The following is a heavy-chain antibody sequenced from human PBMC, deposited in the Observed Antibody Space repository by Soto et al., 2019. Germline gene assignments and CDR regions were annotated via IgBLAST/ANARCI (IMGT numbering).Heavy chain of an antibody. CDR1: GYTFTGYY. D-gene: IGHD6-19*01. V-gene: IGHV1-2*02. CDR2: INPNSGGT. Sequence: ASVKVSCKASGYTFTGYYMHWGRQAPGQGLEWMGWINPNSGGTNYAQKFQGRVTMTRDTSISTAYMELSRLRSDDTAVYYCARDLWGAVAGGSFDLWGQGTMVTVSS. J-gene: IGHJ3*01. CDR3: ARDLWGAVAGGSFDL.